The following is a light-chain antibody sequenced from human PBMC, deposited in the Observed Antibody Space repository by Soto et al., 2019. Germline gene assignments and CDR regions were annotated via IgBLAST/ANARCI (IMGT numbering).Light chain of an antibody. CDR2: GAS. CDR1: QSVSSC. V-gene: IGKV3-20*01. CDR3: QQYGSSPPT. J-gene: IGKJ1*01. Sequence: EIVLTQSPGALSLSPGEIATLSCRASQSVSSCLAWYHQKPGQAPRLLIYGASSRATRIPDRFSGSGSGTDFTLTISRLEPEDFAVYYCQQYGSSPPTFGQGTKVDIK.